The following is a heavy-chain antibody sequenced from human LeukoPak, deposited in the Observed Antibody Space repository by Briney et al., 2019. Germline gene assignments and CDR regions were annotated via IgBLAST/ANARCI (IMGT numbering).Heavy chain of an antibody. D-gene: IGHD3-10*01. Sequence: SETLSLTCTVSGGSISSYYWSWIRQPPGKGLEWIGYIYYSGSTNYNPSLKSRVTISVDTSKNQFSLKLSSVTAADTAVYYCARALGGSGSQGLFDPWGQGTLVTVSS. CDR3: ARALGGSGSQGLFDP. CDR1: GGSISSYY. V-gene: IGHV4-59*01. J-gene: IGHJ5*02. CDR2: IYYSGST.